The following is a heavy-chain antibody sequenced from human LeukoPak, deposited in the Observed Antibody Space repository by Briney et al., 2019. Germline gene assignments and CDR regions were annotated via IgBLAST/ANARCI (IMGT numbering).Heavy chain of an antibody. CDR1: GFTFSIYA. V-gene: IGHV3-23*01. CDR3: AKEENILGYCSGDSCENDY. D-gene: IGHD2-15*01. Sequence: PGGSLRLSCAASGFTFSIYAMTWVRQAPGKGLEWVSAISGAGGSTYYADSVKGRFTISRDNSKNTLYLQMNSLRAEDTAVYYCAKEENILGYCSGDSCENDYWGQGTLVTVSS. J-gene: IGHJ4*02. CDR2: ISGAGGST.